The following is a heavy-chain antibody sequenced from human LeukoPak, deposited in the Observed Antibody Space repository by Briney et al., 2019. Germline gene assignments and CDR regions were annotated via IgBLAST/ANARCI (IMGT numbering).Heavy chain of an antibody. D-gene: IGHD6-19*01. J-gene: IGHJ5*02. Sequence: ASVKVSCKASGYTFTTYAINWVRQAPGQGLEWMGWINPNSGGTNYAQNFQGRVTMTRDTSISTAFLELSSLRSDDTAVYYCARGSTRDSSGWYGPGKWFDPWGQGTLVTVSS. CDR1: GYTFTTYA. CDR2: INPNSGGT. CDR3: ARGSTRDSSGWYGPGKWFDP. V-gene: IGHV1-2*02.